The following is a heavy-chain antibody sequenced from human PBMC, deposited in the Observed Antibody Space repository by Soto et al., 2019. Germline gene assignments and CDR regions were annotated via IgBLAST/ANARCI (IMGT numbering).Heavy chain of an antibody. J-gene: IGHJ4*02. Sequence: QVQLVQSGAEVKKPGASVKVSCKASGYTFTSYGISWVRQAPGQGLEWMGWISAYNGNTNYAQKLQGRGTMTTDTSTSTAYMELRSLRSDDTAVYYCARVVRTQWLADFFDYWGQGTLVTVSS. CDR2: ISAYNGNT. V-gene: IGHV1-18*01. D-gene: IGHD6-19*01. CDR1: GYTFTSYG. CDR3: ARVVRTQWLADFFDY.